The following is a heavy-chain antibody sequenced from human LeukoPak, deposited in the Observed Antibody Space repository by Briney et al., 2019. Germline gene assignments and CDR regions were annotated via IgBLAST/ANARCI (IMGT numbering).Heavy chain of an antibody. D-gene: IGHD6-19*01. V-gene: IGHV3-49*04. CDR2: IRSKAYGGTT. CDR1: GFTFGDYA. CDR3: TRDLSAVANDY. Sequence: GGSLRLSCTASGFTFGDYAMSWVRQAPGKGLEWVGFIRSKAYGGTTEYAASVKGRFTISRDDSKSIAYLQMNSLKTEDTAVYYCTRDLSAVANDYWGQGTLVTVSS. J-gene: IGHJ4*02.